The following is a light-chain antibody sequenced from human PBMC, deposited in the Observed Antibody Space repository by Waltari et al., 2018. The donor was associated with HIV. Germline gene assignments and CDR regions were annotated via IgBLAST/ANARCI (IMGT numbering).Light chain of an antibody. V-gene: IGLV2-14*03. CDR1: SNDVGDYNH. Sequence: ALTQPASVSGSPGQSITISCIGSSNDVGDYNHVAWYQQHPDKAPKLLIYDVTNRPPGVSNRFSCSKSGNTASLAISGLQAEDEADYFCTAYKYSTRSYVFGTGTKVTVL. J-gene: IGLJ1*01. CDR3: TAYKYSTRSYV. CDR2: DVT.